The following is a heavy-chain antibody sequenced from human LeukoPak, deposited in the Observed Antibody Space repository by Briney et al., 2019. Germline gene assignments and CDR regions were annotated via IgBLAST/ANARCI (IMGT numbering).Heavy chain of an antibody. V-gene: IGHV1-18*01. CDR1: GYTFTSHG. J-gene: IGHJ4*02. Sequence: ASVKASCKASGYTFTSHGISWVRQAPGQGLEWMGWISAYNGNTNYAQKLQGRVTMTTDTSTSTAYMELRSLRSDDTAVYYCARWGQGGYSYDYFDYWGQGTLVTVSS. D-gene: IGHD5-18*01. CDR2: ISAYNGNT. CDR3: ARWGQGGYSYDYFDY.